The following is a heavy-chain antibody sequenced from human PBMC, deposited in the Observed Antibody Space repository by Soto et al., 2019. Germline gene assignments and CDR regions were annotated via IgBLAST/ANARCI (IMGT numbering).Heavy chain of an antibody. V-gene: IGHV1-2*04. CDR2: INPNSGGT. CDR1: GYTFTGYY. CDR3: ARVGAPPHATDYYYYGMDV. J-gene: IGHJ6*02. D-gene: IGHD1-26*01. Sequence: ASVKVSCKASGYTFTGYYMHWVRQAPGQGLEWMGWINPNSGGTNYAQKFQGWVTMTRDTSISTAYMELSRLRSDDTAVYYCARVGAPPHATDYYYYGMDVWGQGTTVTVSS.